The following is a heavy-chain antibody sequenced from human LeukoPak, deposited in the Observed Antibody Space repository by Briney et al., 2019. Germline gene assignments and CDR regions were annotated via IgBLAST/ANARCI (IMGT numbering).Heavy chain of an antibody. J-gene: IGHJ4*02. D-gene: IGHD6-13*01. Sequence: SETLSLTCTVSGYSISSGYYWGWIRQPPGKGLEWIGYIYYSGSTNYKPSLKSRVTISVDTSKNQFSLKLSSVTAADTAVYYCGGLQVAAGTIDYWGQGTLVTVSS. CDR3: GGLQVAAGTIDY. V-gene: IGHV4-38-2*02. CDR2: IYYSGST. CDR1: GYSISSGYY.